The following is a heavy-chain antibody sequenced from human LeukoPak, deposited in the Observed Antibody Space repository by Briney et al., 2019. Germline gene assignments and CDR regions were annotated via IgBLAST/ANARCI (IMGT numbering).Heavy chain of an antibody. Sequence: GGSLRRSCAASGFTFSSYWMSWVRQAPGKGLEWVANIKQDGSEKYYVDSVKGRFTISRDNAKNSLYLQMNSLRAEDTAVYYCATERPRRYFDYWGQGTLVTVSS. CDR2: IKQDGSEK. CDR3: ATERPRRYFDY. J-gene: IGHJ4*02. CDR1: GFTFSSYW. V-gene: IGHV3-7*01.